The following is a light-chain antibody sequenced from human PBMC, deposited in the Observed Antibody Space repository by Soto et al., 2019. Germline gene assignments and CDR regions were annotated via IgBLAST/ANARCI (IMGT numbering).Light chain of an antibody. CDR2: KAS. V-gene: IGKV1-5*03. CDR1: QTISSW. CDR3: QHDTRYSEA. Sequence: DIQMTQPPSTLSGSVGDRVTITCRASQTISSWLAWYKQKPGKAPKLLIYKASTLKSGVPSRFSGSRSGTEFTLTISSLQPDDFATYYCQHDTRYSEALGQGTKVALK. J-gene: IGKJ1*01.